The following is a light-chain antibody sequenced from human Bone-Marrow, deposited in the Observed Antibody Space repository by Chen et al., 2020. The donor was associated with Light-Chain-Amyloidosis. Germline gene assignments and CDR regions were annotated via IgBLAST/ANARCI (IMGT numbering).Light chain of an antibody. V-gene: IGKV1-9*01. J-gene: IGKJ3*01. CDR2: GAS. CDR1: LAINTY. CDR3: LQLHSYPFT. Sequence: DIQVTQSPSLLSASVRDRLTMTCRASLAINTYLAWYQQKPGRAPKLLIYGASTLQSGVPSRFSGSGSGTEFTLTISSLQPEDFATYYCLQLHSYPFTFGPGITVEIK.